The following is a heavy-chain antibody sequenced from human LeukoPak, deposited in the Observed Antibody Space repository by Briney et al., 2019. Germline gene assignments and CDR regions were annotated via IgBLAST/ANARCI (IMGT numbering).Heavy chain of an antibody. Sequence: PGGSLRLSCAASGFTFSSYWMSWVRQAPGKGLEWVANIKQDGSEKYYVDSVKGRFTISRDNAKNSLYLQMNSLRAEDTAVYYCARDGSSGYIGSFDYWGQGTLVTVSS. CDR2: IKQDGSEK. CDR1: GFTFSSYW. V-gene: IGHV3-7*01. CDR3: ARDGSSGYIGSFDY. D-gene: IGHD3-22*01. J-gene: IGHJ4*02.